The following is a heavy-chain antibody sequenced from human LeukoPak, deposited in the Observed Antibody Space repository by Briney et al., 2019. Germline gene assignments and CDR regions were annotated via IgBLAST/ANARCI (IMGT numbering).Heavy chain of an antibody. D-gene: IGHD3-10*01. CDR2: ISQDGSEK. CDR3: AKMITMVHFDY. CDR1: GFTFNNYW. J-gene: IGHJ4*02. V-gene: IGHV3-7*01. Sequence: GGSLRLSCAASGFTFNNYWLTWVRQAPGKGLEWVAKISQDGSEKYYVDSVKGRFTISRDSGKNSLYLQMNSLRVEDTAVYYCAKMITMVHFDYWGQGTLVTVSS.